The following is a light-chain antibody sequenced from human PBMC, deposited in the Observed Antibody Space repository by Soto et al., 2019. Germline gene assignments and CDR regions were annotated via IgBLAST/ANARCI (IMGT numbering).Light chain of an antibody. CDR1: SGHSSYA. CDR3: QTWGTGIRV. Sequence: QLVLTQSPSASASLGASAKLTCTLSSGHSSYAIAWHQQQPEKGPRYLMKLNSDGRHSKGDGIPDRFSGSSSGAERYLTISGLQSEDEADYYCQTWGTGIRVFGGGTKLTVL. J-gene: IGLJ2*01. V-gene: IGLV4-69*01. CDR2: LNSDGRH.